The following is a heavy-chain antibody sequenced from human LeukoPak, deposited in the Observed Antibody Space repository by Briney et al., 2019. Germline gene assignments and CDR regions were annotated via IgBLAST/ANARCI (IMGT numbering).Heavy chain of an antibody. Sequence: PSETLSLTCTVSSGSISSYYWSWIRQPPGKGLEWIGYIYYSGSTDYNPSLKSRVTISVDTSKNQFSLKLSSVTAADTAVYYGARVKLLYGSGIGDAFDIWGQGTMVTVSS. CDR1: SGSISSYY. CDR3: ARVKLLYGSGIGDAFDI. V-gene: IGHV4-59*01. J-gene: IGHJ3*02. CDR2: IYYSGST. D-gene: IGHD3-10*01.